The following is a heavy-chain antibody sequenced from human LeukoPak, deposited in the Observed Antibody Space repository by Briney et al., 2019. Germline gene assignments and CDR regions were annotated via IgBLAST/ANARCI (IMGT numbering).Heavy chain of an antibody. Sequence: SETLSLTCTVPGGSISSYYWSWIRQPPGKGLAGIGYIYYSGSTNYNPSLKSRVTISVDTSKNQFSLKLSSETAADTAVYYCARYYDFWRGFPDMDVWGKGATVTVSS. D-gene: IGHD3-3*01. CDR1: GGSISSYY. V-gene: IGHV4-59*01. CDR3: ARYYDFWRGFPDMDV. CDR2: IYYSGST. J-gene: IGHJ6*03.